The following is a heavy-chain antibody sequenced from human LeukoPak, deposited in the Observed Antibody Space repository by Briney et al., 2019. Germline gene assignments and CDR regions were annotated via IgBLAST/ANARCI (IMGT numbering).Heavy chain of an antibody. CDR3: AGADILTGKGIFDI. J-gene: IGHJ3*02. Sequence: SETLSLTCAVYGGSSSGYYWSWIRQPPGKGLEWIGEINLTGSTNYNPSLKSRVTISVDTSKNQFSLKLSSVTAADTAVYYCAGADILTGKGIFDIWGQGTMVTVSS. CDR2: INLTGST. CDR1: GGSSSGYY. D-gene: IGHD3-9*01. V-gene: IGHV4-34*01.